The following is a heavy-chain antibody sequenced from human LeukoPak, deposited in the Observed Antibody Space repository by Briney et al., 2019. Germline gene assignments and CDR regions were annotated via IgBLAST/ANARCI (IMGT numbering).Heavy chain of an antibody. D-gene: IGHD5-18*01. CDR3: AKGGYTQIDYGMDV. J-gene: IGHJ6*04. V-gene: IGHV3-23*01. CDR2: ISGNAGST. Sequence: GGSLRLSCEASGFTFSNYAMSWVRQAPGTGLEWVSAISGNAGSTFYADSVKGRFTISRDNSKNTLYLQMNSLRAEDTAVYYCAKGGYTQIDYGMDVWGKGTTVTVSS. CDR1: GFTFSNYA.